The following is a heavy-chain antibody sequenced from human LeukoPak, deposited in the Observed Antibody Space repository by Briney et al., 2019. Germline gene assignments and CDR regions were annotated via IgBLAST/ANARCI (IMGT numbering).Heavy chain of an antibody. V-gene: IGHV5-51*01. CDR2: IYPGDSDT. D-gene: IGHD5-18*01. CDR3: ARRSSDTAMGPDWFDP. J-gene: IGHJ5*02. Sequence: GESLKISCKASGCSFTSYWIGWVRQMPGKGLEWMGIIYPGDSDTRYSPSFQGQVTISADKSIRTANLQWSSLKASDTAMYYCARRSSDTAMGPDWFDPWGQGTLVTVSS. CDR1: GCSFTSYW.